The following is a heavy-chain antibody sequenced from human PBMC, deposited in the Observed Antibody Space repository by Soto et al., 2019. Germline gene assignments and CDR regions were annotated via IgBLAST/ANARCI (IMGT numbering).Heavy chain of an antibody. CDR3: ARVRTAIATWWFDS. J-gene: IGHJ5*01. CDR2: ITNSGST. Sequence: SETLSLTCAVFGGSFSDSYWSWIRQSPEKGLEWIGEITNSGSTYYNPSLKSRVTISGDTSKNQFSLEVRSVTAADTAVYFCARVRTAIATWWFDSWGQGTLVTVSS. CDR1: GGSFSDSY. V-gene: IGHV4-34*01. D-gene: IGHD1-26*01.